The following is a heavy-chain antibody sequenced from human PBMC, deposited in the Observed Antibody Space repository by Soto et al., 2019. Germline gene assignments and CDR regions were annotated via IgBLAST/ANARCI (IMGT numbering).Heavy chain of an antibody. J-gene: IGHJ5*02. V-gene: IGHV3-23*01. D-gene: IGHD3-10*01. CDR2: IDGSGGIT. Sequence: GGSLRLSCAASGFPFGTTDMSWVRQAPGEGLEWVSTIDGSGGITFYADSVKGRFTISRNNSRNTVYLQMNSLRGDDTALYYCVKNSGWFNTWGQGALVTVSS. CDR3: VKNSGWFNT. CDR1: GFPFGTTD.